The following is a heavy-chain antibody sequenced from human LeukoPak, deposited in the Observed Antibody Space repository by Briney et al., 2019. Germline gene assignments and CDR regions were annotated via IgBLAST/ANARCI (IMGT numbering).Heavy chain of an antibody. CDR2: INHSGST. Sequence: SETLSLTCTVSGGSISSYYWSWIRQPPGKGLEWIGEINHSGSTNYNPSLKSRVTISVDTSKNQFSLKLSSVTAADTAVYYCARGPGMIVVVIGAFDIWGQGTMVTVSS. J-gene: IGHJ3*02. CDR1: GGSISSYY. CDR3: ARGPGMIVVVIGAFDI. V-gene: IGHV4-34*01. D-gene: IGHD3-22*01.